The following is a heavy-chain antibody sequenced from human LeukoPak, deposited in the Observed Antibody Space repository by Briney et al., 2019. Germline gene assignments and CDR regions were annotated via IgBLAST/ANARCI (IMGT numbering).Heavy chain of an antibody. CDR3: ARSLHYDFWSGYYTGRARGWFDP. V-gene: IGHV4-34*01. D-gene: IGHD3-3*01. J-gene: IGHJ5*02. CDR1: GGSFSGYY. Sequence: SETLSLTCAVYGGSFSGYYWSWIRQPPGKGLEWIGEINHSGSTNYNPSLKSRVTISVDTSKNQFSLKLSSVTAADTAVYYCARSLHYDFWSGYYTGRARGWFDPWGQGTLVTVSS. CDR2: INHSGST.